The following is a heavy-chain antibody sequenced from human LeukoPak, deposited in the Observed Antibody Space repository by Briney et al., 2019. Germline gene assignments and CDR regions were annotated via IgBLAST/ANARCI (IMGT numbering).Heavy chain of an antibody. J-gene: IGHJ5*02. CDR3: AWTRLATRWFDP. D-gene: IGHD3/OR15-3a*01. V-gene: IGHV1-46*01. CDR1: GYDFTGYY. Sequence: ASVKVLFEAYGYDFTGYYIHWVRQAPGQGLEWMGIINPSGGSTSYAQKFQGRVTMTRDTSTSTVYMELSSLRSEDTAVYYCAWTRLATRWFDPWGQGTLVIVSS. CDR2: INPSGGST.